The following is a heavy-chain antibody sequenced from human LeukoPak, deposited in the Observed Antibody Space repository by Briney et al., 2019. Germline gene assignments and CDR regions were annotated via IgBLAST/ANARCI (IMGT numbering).Heavy chain of an antibody. CDR3: AREPGGIVGATTDY. J-gene: IGHJ4*02. CDR2: INHSGST. D-gene: IGHD1-26*01. Sequence: PSETLSLTCAVYGGSFSGYYWSWISQPPGKGLEWIGEINHSGSTNYNPSLKSRVTISVDTSKNQFSLKLSSVTAADTAVYYCAREPGGIVGATTDYWGQGTLVTVSS. CDR1: GGSFSGYY. V-gene: IGHV4-34*01.